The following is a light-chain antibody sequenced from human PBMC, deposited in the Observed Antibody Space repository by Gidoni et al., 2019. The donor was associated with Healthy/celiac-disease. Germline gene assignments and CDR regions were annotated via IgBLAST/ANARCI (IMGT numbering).Light chain of an antibody. CDR1: SLRSYY. V-gene: IGLV3-19*01. CDR2: GKN. J-gene: IGLJ2*01. Sequence: SSALTQDPAVSVALGQTGRITGQGDSLRSYYASWYQQKPGPAPVLVLYGKNNRPPGIPDRFSGSSSGNTAFLTITGAQAEDEADYYCNSRDSSGNHVVFGGGTKLTVL. CDR3: NSRDSSGNHVV.